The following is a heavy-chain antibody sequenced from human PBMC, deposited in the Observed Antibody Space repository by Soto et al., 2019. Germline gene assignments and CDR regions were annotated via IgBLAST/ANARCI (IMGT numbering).Heavy chain of an antibody. Sequence: SETLSLTCTVSGGSISSAGFYWSWIRQHPGKGLGWIGYIYYSGSTYYNPSLKSRVSISVDTSQNLFSLKLTSVTAADTAVYYCARVRFAAAGGGNYYYYYGMDVWGQGTTVTVSS. V-gene: IGHV4-31*03. CDR2: IYYSGST. D-gene: IGHD6-13*01. CDR1: GGSISSAGFY. J-gene: IGHJ6*02. CDR3: ARVRFAAAGGGNYYYYYGMDV.